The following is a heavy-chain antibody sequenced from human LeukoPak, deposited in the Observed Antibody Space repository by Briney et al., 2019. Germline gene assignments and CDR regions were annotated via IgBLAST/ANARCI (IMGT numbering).Heavy chain of an antibody. D-gene: IGHD4-17*01. CDR2: IYWNDDQ. V-gene: IGHV2-5*01. J-gene: IGHJ4*02. CDR3: AHTHDFGDYAPFDF. Sequence: SGPTLVHPTQTLTLTCAFSGFSLSTSGVAVGWIRQPPVKALEWLALIYWNDDQRYSPSLETRLTITKDTSKNQVVLTMTNVDPVDTATYYCAHTHDFGDYAPFDFWGQGTLVTVSS. CDR1: GFSLSTSGVA.